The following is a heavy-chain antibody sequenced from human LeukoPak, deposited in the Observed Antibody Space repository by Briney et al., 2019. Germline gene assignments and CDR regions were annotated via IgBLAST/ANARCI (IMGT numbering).Heavy chain of an antibody. CDR1: GGSISSGSYY. J-gene: IGHJ6*03. CDR2: IYTSGST. V-gene: IGHV4-61*02. D-gene: IGHD3-10*01. Sequence: SETLSLTCTVSGGSISSGSYYRSWIRQPAGKGLEWIGRIYTSGSTNYNPSLKSRVTISVDTSKNQFSLKLSSVTAADTAVYYCARRVGVVRGGYYMDVWGKGTTVTISS. CDR3: ARRVGVVRGGYYMDV.